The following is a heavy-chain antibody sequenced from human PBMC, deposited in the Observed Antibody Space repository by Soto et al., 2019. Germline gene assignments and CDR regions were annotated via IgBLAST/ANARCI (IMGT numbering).Heavy chain of an antibody. CDR2: IYPGDSDT. D-gene: IGHD1-1*01. CDR3: ARRASTTPFFEY. CDR1: GYVFTNYW. V-gene: IGHV5-51*01. Sequence: GESLKISCKGSGYVFTNYWIGWVRQMPGKGLEWMGIIYPGDSDTRYSPSFQDQVTISVDKSLSTAYLQWSSLKASDSAMFYCARRASTTPFFEYWGQGTLVTVSS. J-gene: IGHJ4*02.